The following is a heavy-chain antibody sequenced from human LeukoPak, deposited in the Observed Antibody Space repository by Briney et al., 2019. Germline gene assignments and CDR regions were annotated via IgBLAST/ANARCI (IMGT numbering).Heavy chain of an antibody. CDR2: ISGCGGST. CDR3: AKDDKDGAGSYYNNWFDP. J-gene: IGHJ5*02. D-gene: IGHD3-10*01. Sequence: GGSLRLSCAASGFTFSSYAMNWVRQAPGKGLDRVSAISGCGGSTTYAGAVKGRFTITRDNSKNSLYLQMNSLRAEDTAVYYCAKDDKDGAGSYYNNWFDPWGQGTLVTVSS. CDR1: GFTFSSYA. V-gene: IGHV3-23*01.